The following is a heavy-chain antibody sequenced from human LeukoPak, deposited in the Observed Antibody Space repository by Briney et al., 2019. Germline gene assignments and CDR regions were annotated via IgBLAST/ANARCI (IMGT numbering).Heavy chain of an antibody. V-gene: IGHV3-30*18. CDR1: GFTFSSYG. CDR2: ISYDGSNK. D-gene: IGHD3-10*01. CDR3: AKEDDGEYYFDY. J-gene: IGHJ4*02. Sequence: GRSLRLSCAASGFTFSSYGMHWVRQAPGKGLEWVAVISYDGSNKYYADSVKGRFTISRDNSKNTLYLQMNSLRAEDTAVYYCAKEDDGEYYFDYWGQGTLVTVSS.